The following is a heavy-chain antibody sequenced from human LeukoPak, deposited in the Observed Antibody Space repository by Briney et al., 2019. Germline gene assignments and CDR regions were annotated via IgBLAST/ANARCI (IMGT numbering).Heavy chain of an antibody. CDR3: ARGADIAAAAVYYYMDV. Sequence: SQTLSLTCTVSGGSISSGGYYWSWIRQHPGRGLEWIGYIYYSGSTYYNPSLKSRVTISVDTSKNQFSLKLSSVTAADTAVYYCARGADIAAAAVYYYMDVWGKGTTVTVSS. V-gene: IGHV4-31*03. CDR1: GGSISSGGYY. CDR2: IYYSGST. J-gene: IGHJ6*03. D-gene: IGHD6-13*01.